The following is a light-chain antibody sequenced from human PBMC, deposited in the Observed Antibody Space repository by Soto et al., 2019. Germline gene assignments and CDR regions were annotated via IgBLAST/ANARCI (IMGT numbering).Light chain of an antibody. J-gene: IGLJ1*01. V-gene: IGLV2-14*01. Sequence: QSALTQPASVSGSPGLSITISWTGTSSDVGLYDYVSWYQQHPGKAPQLMIYAVSNRPSGVSNRFSASKSGNTASLFISGLQAEDEADYYCSSYTSDSSYVFGSGTKVTVL. CDR1: SSDVGLYDY. CDR3: SSYTSDSSYV. CDR2: AVS.